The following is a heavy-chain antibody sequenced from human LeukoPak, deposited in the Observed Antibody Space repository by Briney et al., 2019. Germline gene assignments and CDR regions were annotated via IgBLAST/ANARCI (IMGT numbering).Heavy chain of an antibody. Sequence: ASVKVSCKASGYTFTTYGIAWVRRAPGQGLEWMGWISAYNGNTNSAQKLQGRVTMTTDTSTSTAYMELSSLRSEDTAVYYCAAERGITMIQVVWGQGTLVTVSS. D-gene: IGHD3-22*01. V-gene: IGHV1-18*01. J-gene: IGHJ4*02. CDR2: ISAYNGNT. CDR1: GYTFTTYG. CDR3: AAERGITMIQVV.